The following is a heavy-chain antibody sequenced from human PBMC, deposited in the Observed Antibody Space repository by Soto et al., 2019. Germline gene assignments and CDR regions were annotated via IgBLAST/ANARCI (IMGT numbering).Heavy chain of an antibody. CDR2: IRYGGGTK. J-gene: IGHJ5*02. Sequence: EVQLLESGGGLVPPVGSLRLSCAASEFTFSNYAMSWVRQAPGKGLEWGSGIRYGGGTKYYADSVNGRCTISRDNSQNTLYLQMNSLRAAATAVYYWAKNQGYNYDSTCYHFDHWGQGTLVTVSS. V-gene: IGHV3-23*01. D-gene: IGHD3-22*01. CDR1: EFTFSNYA. CDR3: AKNQGYNYDSTCYHFDH.